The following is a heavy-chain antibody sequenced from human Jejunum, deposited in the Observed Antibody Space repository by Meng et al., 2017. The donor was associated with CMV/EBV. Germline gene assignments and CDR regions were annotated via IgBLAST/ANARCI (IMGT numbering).Heavy chain of an antibody. V-gene: IGHV3-53*01. CDR1: GFNVNDDY. CDR3: ARFYIVGATNAFDI. CDR2: VYMGDST. J-gene: IGHJ3*02. D-gene: IGHD1-26*01. Sequence: GFNVNDDYVSRVRQDPGKELEGVVSVYMGDSTDYADSVRGRFTFFRDNPKNTLNLQMNNLRAEDTALYYCARFYIVGATNAFDIWGQGTRVTVSS.